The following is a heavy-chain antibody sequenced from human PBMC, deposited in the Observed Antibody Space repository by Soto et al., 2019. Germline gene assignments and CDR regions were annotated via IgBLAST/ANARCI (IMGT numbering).Heavy chain of an antibody. J-gene: IGHJ4*02. D-gene: IGHD6-6*01. CDR3: AKGGVSTAARGDC. CDR2: ITDSGGIT. CDR1: GFTFSSYA. V-gene: IGHV3-23*01. Sequence: EVQLLESGGGLAQPGVSLRLSCAASGFTFSSYAMSWVRQAPGKGLEWVSGITDSGGITYYADSVKGRFTISRDNSKNTLYLQMNSLRVEDTAVYYCAKGGVSTAARGDCWGQGTQVTVSS.